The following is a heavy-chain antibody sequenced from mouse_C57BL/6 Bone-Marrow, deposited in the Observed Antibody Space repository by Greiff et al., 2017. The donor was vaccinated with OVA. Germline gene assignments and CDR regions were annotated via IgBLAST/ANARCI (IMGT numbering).Heavy chain of an antibody. CDR3: ARYPYRNYGPWIDY. CDR1: GYSFTDYN. J-gene: IGHJ3*01. D-gene: IGHD2-5*01. V-gene: IGHV1-39*01. Sequence: EVQLQQSGPELVKPGASVKISCKASGYSFTDYNMNWVKQSNGKSLEWIGVINPTYGPTSSNQKFKGKATLTVDQSSSTAYMQLNSLTSKDSAVYYCARYPYRNYGPWIDYWGQGTLVTVSA. CDR2: INPTYGPT.